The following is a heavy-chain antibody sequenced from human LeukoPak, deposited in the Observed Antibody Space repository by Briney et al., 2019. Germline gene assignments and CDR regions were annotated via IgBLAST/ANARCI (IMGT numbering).Heavy chain of an antibody. V-gene: IGHV3-48*03. D-gene: IGHD3-22*01. J-gene: IGHJ4*02. Sequence: GGSLRLSCAASGLTFSSYEMNWVRQAPGKGLEWVSYISSSGSTIYYADSVKGRFTISRDNAKNSLYLQMNSLRAEDTAVYYCARVYPDYYDSSGYDYWGQGTLVTVSS. CDR3: ARVYPDYYDSSGYDY. CDR1: GLTFSSYE. CDR2: ISSSGSTI.